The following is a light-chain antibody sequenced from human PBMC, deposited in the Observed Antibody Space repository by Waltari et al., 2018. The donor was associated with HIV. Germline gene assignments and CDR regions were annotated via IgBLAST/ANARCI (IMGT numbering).Light chain of an antibody. J-gene: IGKJ4*01. CDR2: GIS. V-gene: IGKV3-20*01. CDR1: QSISNNF. Sequence: EIVLTQSPGTLSLSPGERATLSCRASQSISNNFLAWYQQKPGQAPRLLIYGISSRTTGTPDRFSGGGSGTDFTLTISRLEPEDFAVYYCQQFGMSPPLTFGGGTKVEIK. CDR3: QQFGMSPPLT.